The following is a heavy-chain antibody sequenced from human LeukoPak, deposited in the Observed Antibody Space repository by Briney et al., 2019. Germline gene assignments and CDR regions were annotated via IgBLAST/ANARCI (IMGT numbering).Heavy chain of an antibody. D-gene: IGHD3-10*01. CDR3: ARDSTYYYDSGSSGPHYFDN. CDR1: GFTFSSYS. CDR2: ISSSSSYI. Sequence: GGSLRLSCAASGFTFSSYSMNWVRQAPGKGLEWVSSISSSSSYIYYADSVKGRFTISRDNSKDTLYLQLNSLRAEDTAVYYCARDSTYYYDSGSSGPHYFDNWGQGTLVTVSS. V-gene: IGHV3-21*01. J-gene: IGHJ4*02.